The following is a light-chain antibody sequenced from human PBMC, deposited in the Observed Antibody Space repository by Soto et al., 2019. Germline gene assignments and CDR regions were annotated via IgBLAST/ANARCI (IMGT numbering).Light chain of an antibody. CDR1: QSLVHSDGNTY. Sequence: DVVMPQSPLPLPVTLGQPASISCRSSQSLVHSDGNTYLSWFQQRPGQSPRRLMYDVSTRDSGVSARVSRRASGSDFTLKISMVEAEDVGIYYCMPGTQWPQYTFGKGNQLAIK. CDR3: MPGTQWPQYT. J-gene: IGKJ2*01. CDR2: DVS. V-gene: IGKV2-30*02.